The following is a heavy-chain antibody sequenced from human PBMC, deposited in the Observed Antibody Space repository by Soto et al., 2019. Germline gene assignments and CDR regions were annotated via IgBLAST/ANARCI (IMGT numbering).Heavy chain of an antibody. J-gene: IGHJ2*01. V-gene: IGHV3-33*01. Sequence: QVQLVESGGGVVQPGRSLRLSCAASGFTFSSYGMHWVRQAPGKGLEWVGVIWYDGSNKYYADSVKGRFTISRDNSKNPLYLQMNSLRAEDTAVYYCSREEGGYFDLWGRGTLVTVSS. CDR3: SREEGGYFDL. CDR2: IWYDGSNK. CDR1: GFTFSSYG.